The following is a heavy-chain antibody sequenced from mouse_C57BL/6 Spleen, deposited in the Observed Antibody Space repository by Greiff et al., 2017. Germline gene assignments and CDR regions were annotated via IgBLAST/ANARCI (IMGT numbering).Heavy chain of an antibody. J-gene: IGHJ2*01. CDR3: ARDQTNWVDY. Sequence: EVKLMESGPGLVKPSQSLSLTCSVTGYSITSGYYWNWIRQFPGNKLEWMGYISYDGSNNYNPSLKNRISITRDTSKNQFFLKLNSVTTEDTATYYCARDQTNWVDYWGQGTTLTVSS. V-gene: IGHV3-6*01. CDR1: GYSITSGYY. CDR2: ISYDGSN. D-gene: IGHD4-1*01.